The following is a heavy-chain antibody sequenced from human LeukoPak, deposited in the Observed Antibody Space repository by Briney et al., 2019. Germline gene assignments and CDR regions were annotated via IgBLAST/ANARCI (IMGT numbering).Heavy chain of an antibody. V-gene: IGHV1-18*01. D-gene: IGHD1-14*01. J-gene: IGHJ4*02. CDR3: VRASTSREGKPFDS. CDR2: ISTSDGDT. CDR1: GYDFTTYG. Sequence: ASVKVSCKASGYDFTTYGISWVRQAPGQGLEWMGWISTSDGDTRYQQKFQGKVTMTKDTPASTVYMDLRSLTSDDTAVYWCVRASTSREGKPFDSWGQGTLVTVSS.